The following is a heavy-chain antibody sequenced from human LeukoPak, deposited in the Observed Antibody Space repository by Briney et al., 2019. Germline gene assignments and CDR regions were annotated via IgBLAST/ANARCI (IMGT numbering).Heavy chain of an antibody. CDR2: ISASSTYI. CDR3: ARDGQVSGAINYYNMDV. J-gene: IGHJ6*03. V-gene: IGHV3-21*01. CDR1: DFTFSSYS. Sequence: TGGSLRLSCADSDFTFSSYSMTWVRQAPGKGLEWISSISASSTYIYYADSVKGRFTISRDNAKNLLFLQMNSLRADDTAVYYCARDGQVSGAINYYNMDVWGRGTRSPSL. D-gene: IGHD4/OR15-4a*01.